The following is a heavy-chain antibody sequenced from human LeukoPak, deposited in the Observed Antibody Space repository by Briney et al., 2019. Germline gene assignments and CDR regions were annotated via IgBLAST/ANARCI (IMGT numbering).Heavy chain of an antibody. CDR3: ARGWLRSDYCFDS. V-gene: IGHV3-74*01. J-gene: IGHJ4*02. CDR1: GFTFSSRW. D-gene: IGHD5-12*01. Sequence: GGSLRLSCAASGFTFSSRWMHWVRQAPGKGLVWVSRINSDVSSAGYADSVKGRFAISRDDAKNTLYLQMNSLRAEDTAVYYCARGWLRSDYCFDSWGQGTLVTVSS. CDR2: INSDVSSA.